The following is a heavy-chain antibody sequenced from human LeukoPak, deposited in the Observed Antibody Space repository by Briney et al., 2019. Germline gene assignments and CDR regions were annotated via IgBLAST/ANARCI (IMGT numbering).Heavy chain of an antibody. J-gene: IGHJ4*02. CDR2: ISYSGNT. Sequence: SETLSLTCTVCGGSISSYYWSWIRQPPGKGLEWIGYISYSGNTNYNPSLKSRVTISVDTSKNQFSLKLSSVTAADTAVYYCARQGGYIAPLALWGQGTMVTVSA. V-gene: IGHV4-59*08. CDR3: ARQGGYIAPLAL. D-gene: IGHD6-13*01. CDR1: GGSISSYY.